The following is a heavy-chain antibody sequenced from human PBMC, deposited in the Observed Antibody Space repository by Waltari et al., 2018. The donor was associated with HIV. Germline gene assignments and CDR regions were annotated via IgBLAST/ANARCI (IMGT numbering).Heavy chain of an antibody. D-gene: IGHD2-2*02. J-gene: IGHJ6*02. Sequence: EVQLVESGGGLVQPGGSLRLSCAASGLPFSKFWMSWVRQAPGKGLEWLANIKQDGSEKYYVDSVKGRFTISRDNAKNSLYLQMNSLRAEDTAVYYCASPSIRAGMDVWGQGTTVTVSS. CDR2: IKQDGSEK. V-gene: IGHV3-7*01. CDR3: ASPSIRAGMDV. CDR1: GLPFSKFW.